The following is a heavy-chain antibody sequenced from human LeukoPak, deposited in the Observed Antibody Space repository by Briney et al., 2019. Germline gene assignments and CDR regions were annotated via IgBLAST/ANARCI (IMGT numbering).Heavy chain of an antibody. CDR3: ARDLRGPTGYDSSDRDTFDY. CDR2: IRGSGGST. D-gene: IGHD3-22*01. J-gene: IGHJ4*02. V-gene: IGHV3-23*01. Sequence: GGSLRLSCAASGFTFSSYGMSWVRQSPGKGVEWVPAIRGSGGSTYYADSVKGRFTISRDNSKNTLYLRMNSLRGEDTAVYYCARDLRGPTGYDSSDRDTFDYWGQGTLVTVSS. CDR1: GFTFSSYG.